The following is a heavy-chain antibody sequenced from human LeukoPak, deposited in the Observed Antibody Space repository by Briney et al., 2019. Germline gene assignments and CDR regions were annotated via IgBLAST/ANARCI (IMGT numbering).Heavy chain of an antibody. D-gene: IGHD6-19*01. V-gene: IGHV3-21*01. CDR3: ARSRGIAVAGTREWDY. J-gene: IGHJ4*02. Sequence: PGGSLRLSCAASGFTFSSYSMHWVRQAPGKGLEWVSSIDSSSSYIYYADSVKGRFTISRDNAKNSLFLQMNSLRAEDTAVYYCARSRGIAVAGTREWDYWGQGTLVTVSS. CDR2: IDSSSSYI. CDR1: GFTFSSYS.